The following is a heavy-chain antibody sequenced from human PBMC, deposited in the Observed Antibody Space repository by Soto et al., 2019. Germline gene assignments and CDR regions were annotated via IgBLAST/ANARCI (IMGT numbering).Heavy chain of an antibody. CDR2: ISSSGSTI. J-gene: IGHJ3*02. CDR1: GFTFSDYY. V-gene: IGHV3-11*01. Sequence: AGGSLRLSCAASGFTFSDYYMSWIRQAPGKGLEWVSYISSSGSTIYYADSVKGRFTISWDNAKNSLYLQMNSLRAEDTAVYYCASCGYYYDSSGYSIDAFDIWGQGTMVTVSS. D-gene: IGHD3-22*01. CDR3: ASCGYYYDSSGYSIDAFDI.